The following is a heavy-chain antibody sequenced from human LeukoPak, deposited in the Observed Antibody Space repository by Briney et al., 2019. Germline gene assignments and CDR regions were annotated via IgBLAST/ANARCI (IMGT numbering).Heavy chain of an antibody. Sequence: SETLSLTCAVSGGSISSGGYSWSWIRQPPGKGLEWIGYIYESGSTYYNPSLKSRVTISIDRSKNQFSPKLSSVTAADTAVYYCARDRSPSMIVPGYWGQGTLVTVSA. D-gene: IGHD2-2*01. J-gene: IGHJ4*02. CDR2: IYESGST. V-gene: IGHV4-30-2*01. CDR1: GGSISSGGYS. CDR3: ARDRSPSMIVPGY.